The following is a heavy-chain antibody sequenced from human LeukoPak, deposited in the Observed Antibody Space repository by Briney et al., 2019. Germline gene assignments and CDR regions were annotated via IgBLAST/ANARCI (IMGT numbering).Heavy chain of an antibody. V-gene: IGHV4-59*01. CDR1: GGSISSYY. CDR2: VYYSGST. D-gene: IGHD1-26*01. J-gene: IGHJ4*02. CDR3: ARGPGSGTYWAFDY. Sequence: SETLSLTCTVPGGSISSYYWSWIRQPPGKGLEWIGYVYYSGSTGYNPSLKSRVTISVDTSKNQFSLKLSSVTAADAAVYYCARGPGSGTYWAFDYWGQGTLVTVSS.